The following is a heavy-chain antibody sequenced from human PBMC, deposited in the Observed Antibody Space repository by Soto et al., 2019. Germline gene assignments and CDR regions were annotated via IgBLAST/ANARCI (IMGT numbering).Heavy chain of an antibody. J-gene: IGHJ6*02. CDR1: GFTFSSYA. CDR2: ISGSGGST. D-gene: IGHD3-3*01. Sequence: GGSLRLSCAASGFTFSSYAMSWVRQAPGKGLEWVSAISGSGGSTYYADSVKGRFTISRDNSKNTLYLQMNSLRAEDTAVYYCAKDREYDFWSVTPEWSYGMDVWGQGTTVTVSS. CDR3: AKDREYDFWSVTPEWSYGMDV. V-gene: IGHV3-23*01.